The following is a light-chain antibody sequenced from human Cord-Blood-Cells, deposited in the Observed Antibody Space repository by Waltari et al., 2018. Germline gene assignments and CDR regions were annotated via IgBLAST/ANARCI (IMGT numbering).Light chain of an antibody. CDR1: QDISNY. CDR3: QQYDNLPPMYT. Sequence: DIQMTQSPSSLSASVGDRVTITCQASQDISNYLNWYQQKPGKAPKLLIYDASNLETGIRSRFSGSGSGTDINFSISSLQPEDIATYDCQQYDNLPPMYTFGQGTKLEIK. V-gene: IGKV1-33*01. J-gene: IGKJ2*01. CDR2: DAS.